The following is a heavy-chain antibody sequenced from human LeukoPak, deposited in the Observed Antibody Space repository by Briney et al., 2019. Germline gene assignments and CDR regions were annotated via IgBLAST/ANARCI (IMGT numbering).Heavy chain of an antibody. D-gene: IGHD1-26*01. CDR1: GYTFTGYY. V-gene: IGHV1-2*02. J-gene: IGHJ4*02. CDR2: INPDSSGT. CDR3: ASDRYNSGNYSTFDY. Sequence: ASVKVSCKASGYTFTGYYMHWVRQAPGQGLEWMGYINPDSSGTKYALKFQGRVTMTRDTSISTVYMDLSRLRPDDTAVYYCASDRYNSGNYSTFDYWGQGTLVTVSS.